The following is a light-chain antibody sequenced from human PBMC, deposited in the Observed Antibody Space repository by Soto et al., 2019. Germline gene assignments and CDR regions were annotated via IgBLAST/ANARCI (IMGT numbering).Light chain of an antibody. CDR1: QSVNIN. V-gene: IGKV3-15*01. CDR3: QQYNTWPPFT. Sequence: EIVMTQSPATLSVSPGERATLSCRASQSVNINLAWYQQKSGQTPRLLIHGASTMATGIPARFSGSGSGTEFTLTNSSLQSEDFAVYYCQQYNTWPPFTFGQGTKLEIK. CDR2: GAS. J-gene: IGKJ2*01.